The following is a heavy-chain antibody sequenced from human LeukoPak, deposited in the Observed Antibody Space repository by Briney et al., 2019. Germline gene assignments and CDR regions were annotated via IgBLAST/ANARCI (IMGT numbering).Heavy chain of an antibody. CDR3: VRGNDYGGPHY. CDR2: IDRDGSRI. V-gene: IGHV3-74*01. Sequence: GGSLRLSCAASGFTFSSYAMHWVRQAPGKGLVWVSRIDRDGSRINYADSVKGRFTISRDNGKNTLFLQMNSLRAEDAAVYYCVRGNDYGGPHYWGQGTLVTVSS. D-gene: IGHD4-23*01. J-gene: IGHJ4*02. CDR1: GFTFSSYA.